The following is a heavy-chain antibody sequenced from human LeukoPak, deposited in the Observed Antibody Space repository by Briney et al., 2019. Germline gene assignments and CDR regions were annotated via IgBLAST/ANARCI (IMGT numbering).Heavy chain of an antibody. CDR2: LSGSGITT. CDR3: AKRGVVIRVILVGFHKEAYYFDS. V-gene: IGHV3-23*01. Sequence: GGSLRLSCAASGFTFSNSAMSWVRQAPGKGLEWVSTLSGSGITTYYADSVKGRFTISRDNPRNTLYLQMNSLRAEDTAVYFCAKRGVVIRVILVGFHKEAYYFDSWGQGALVTVSS. J-gene: IGHJ4*02. D-gene: IGHD3-22*01. CDR1: GFTFSNSA.